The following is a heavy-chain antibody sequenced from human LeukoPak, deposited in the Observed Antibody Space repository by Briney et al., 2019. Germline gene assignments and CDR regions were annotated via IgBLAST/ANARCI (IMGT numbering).Heavy chain of an antibody. V-gene: IGHV1-69*13. J-gene: IGHJ3*02. Sequence: SVKVSCKASGGTFSSYAISWVRQAPGQGLEWMGGVIPIFGTANYAQKFQGRVTITADESTSTAYMELSSLRSEDTAVYYCARDHRRRIVDYYDSSGSSAFDIWGQGTMVTVSS. CDR3: ARDHRRRIVDYYDSSGSSAFDI. D-gene: IGHD3-22*01. CDR1: GGTFSSYA. CDR2: VIPIFGTA.